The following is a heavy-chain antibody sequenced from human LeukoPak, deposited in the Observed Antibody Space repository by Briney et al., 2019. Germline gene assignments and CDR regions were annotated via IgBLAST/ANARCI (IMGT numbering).Heavy chain of an antibody. J-gene: IGHJ4*02. CDR2: ISYDGSNK. V-gene: IGHV3-30-3*01. CDR3: ARDLISYPRDSSPLGY. Sequence: GGSLRLSCAASGFTFSSYALHWVRQAPGKGLEWVAVISYDGSNKYYADSVKGRFTFSRDNSKNTLYLQMNSLRVEDTAVYYCARDLISYPRDSSPLGYWGQGTLVTVSS. D-gene: IGHD6-13*01. CDR1: GFTFSSYA.